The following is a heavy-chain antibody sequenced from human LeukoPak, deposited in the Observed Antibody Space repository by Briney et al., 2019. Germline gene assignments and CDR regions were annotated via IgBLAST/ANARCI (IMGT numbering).Heavy chain of an antibody. CDR2: INMDGSTT. V-gene: IGHV3-74*01. CDR1: GFTLSNSW. Sequence: PGGSLRLSCVASGFTLSNSWMHWVRQAPGKGLVWVSRINMDGSTTNYADSVRGRFTISRDNAKNTLHLQMSSLRAEDTAVYYCVRSVSGWYGFFDYWGQGTLVTLSS. D-gene: IGHD6-19*01. CDR3: VRSVSGWYGFFDY. J-gene: IGHJ4*02.